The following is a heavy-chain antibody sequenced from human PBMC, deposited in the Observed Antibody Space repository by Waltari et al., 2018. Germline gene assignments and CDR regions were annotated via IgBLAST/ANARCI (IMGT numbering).Heavy chain of an antibody. D-gene: IGHD3-16*01. CDR3: ARGWGGYYRPFDY. CDR2: IYYSGRT. V-gene: IGHV4-59*01. Sequence: QVQLQESGPGLVKPSETLSLTCTVSGGSISSYYWSWIRQPPGKGLEWIGYIYYSGRTTYNPSLKSRVTISVDTSKNQFSLKLSSVTAADTAVYYCARGWGGYYRPFDYWGQGTLVTVSS. CDR1: GGSISSYY. J-gene: IGHJ4*02.